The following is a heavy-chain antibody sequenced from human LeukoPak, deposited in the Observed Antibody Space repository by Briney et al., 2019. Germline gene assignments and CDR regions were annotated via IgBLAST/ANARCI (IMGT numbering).Heavy chain of an antibody. V-gene: IGHV1-8*03. CDR3: ARGPIAVAGTGGYFYYYYMDV. CDR2: MNPNSGNP. J-gene: IGHJ6*03. CDR1: GYSFTSYD. D-gene: IGHD6-19*01. Sequence: GSSVKVSCKASGYSFTSYDLNWVEQAAGQGLEWMGWMNPNSGNPDYAPQFQGRVTITRSTSISTAYMELSSLRSEDTAVYYCARGPIAVAGTGGYFYYYYMDVWGKGTTVTISS.